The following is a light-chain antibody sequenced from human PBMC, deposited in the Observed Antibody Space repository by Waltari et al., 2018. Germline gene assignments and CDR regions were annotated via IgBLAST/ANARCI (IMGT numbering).Light chain of an antibody. J-gene: IGLJ1*01. CDR3: SSYTSTSTLV. Sequence: QSALTQPASVSGSPGQSITISCTGTSSDVGGYDYVSWYQHHPGQAPQLLIFDVIYLPSGVSHRFSGSQAGDTASLTISGLQAEDEADYSCSSYTSTSTLVFGSGTKVTVL. CDR2: DVI. V-gene: IGLV2-14*03. CDR1: SSDVGGYDY.